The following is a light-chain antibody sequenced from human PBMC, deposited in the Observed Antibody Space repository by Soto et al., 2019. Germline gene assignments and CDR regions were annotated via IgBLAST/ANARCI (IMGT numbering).Light chain of an antibody. Sequence: QSALTQPPSASGSPGQSVTISCTGSSSDIGGYDFVSWYQQHPGKAPKLMIYEVTKRPSGVPDRFSGSKSGNTASLTVSGLQAEDEGDYYCSSYVGSNNLGFGGGTKLTVL. J-gene: IGLJ2*01. CDR3: SSYVGSNNLG. CDR1: SSDIGGYDF. CDR2: EVT. V-gene: IGLV2-8*01.